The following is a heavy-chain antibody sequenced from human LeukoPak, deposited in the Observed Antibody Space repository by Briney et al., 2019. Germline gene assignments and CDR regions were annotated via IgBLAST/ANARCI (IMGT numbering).Heavy chain of an antibody. CDR3: AELGITMIGRV. CDR2: ISSSGSTM. CDR1: GFTFSDYY. V-gene: IGHV3-11*04. D-gene: IGHD3-10*02. J-gene: IGHJ6*04. Sequence: GRSLRLSCAASGFTFSDYYMSWIRQAPGKGLEWVSYISSSGSTMYYADSVKGRFTISRDNAKNSLYLQMNSLRAEDTAVYYCAELGITMIGRVWGKGTTVTISS.